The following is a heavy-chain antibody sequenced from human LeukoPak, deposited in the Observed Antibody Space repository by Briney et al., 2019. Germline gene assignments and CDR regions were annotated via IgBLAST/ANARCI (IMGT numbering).Heavy chain of an antibody. V-gene: IGHV3-7*01. J-gene: IGHJ4*02. Sequence: GGSLRLSCVGSGFTLSNYWMSWIRQAPGKGLEWVANIKQDGSEKYYVDSVTGRFTISRDNANNSLYLQMISLRTEDTAVYYCARWATSHDFWGQGTLVTVSS. CDR3: ARWATSHDF. CDR1: GFTLSNYW. CDR2: IKQDGSEK.